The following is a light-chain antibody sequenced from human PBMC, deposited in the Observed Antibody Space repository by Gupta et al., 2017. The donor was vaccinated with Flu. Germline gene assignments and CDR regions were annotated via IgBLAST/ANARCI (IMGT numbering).Light chain of an antibody. J-gene: IGKJ1*01. CDR3: QQTVTAPRT. CDR2: GAT. Sequence: EIQMTHSPSTLSASVGDRITITCRASQTVSSYVSWYQKKPGKAPKLLIYGATTVQSGVPSNISDTISGTNFTLTISRLQPEDFATYYCQQTVTAPRTFGQGTKVEIK. V-gene: IGKV1-39*01. CDR1: QTVSSY.